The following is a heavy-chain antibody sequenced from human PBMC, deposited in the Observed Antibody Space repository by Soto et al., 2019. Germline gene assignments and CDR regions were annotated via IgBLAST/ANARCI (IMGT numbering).Heavy chain of an antibody. CDR2: IGTAGDT. CDR3: ARGSDYIWGSYRRGAFDI. V-gene: IGHV3-13*01. D-gene: IGHD3-16*02. J-gene: IGHJ3*02. Sequence: EVQLVESGGGLVQPGGSLRLSCAASGFTFSSYDMHWVRQATGKGLEWVSAIGTAGDTYYPGSVKGRFTISRENAKNSLYLQMNSLRAGDTAVYYCARGSDYIWGSYRRGAFDIWGQGAMVTVSS. CDR1: GFTFSSYD.